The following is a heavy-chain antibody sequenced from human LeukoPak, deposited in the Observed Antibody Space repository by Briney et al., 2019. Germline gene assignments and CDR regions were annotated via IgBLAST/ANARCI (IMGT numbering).Heavy chain of an antibody. V-gene: IGHV3-43*02. CDR1: RFTFDDYA. CDR2: ISGDGDST. Sequence: GGSLRLSCVTSRFTFDDYAMHWVRQAPGKSLEWVSLISGDGDSTYYADSVKGRFTISRDNSKNSLYLHMNSLRTEDTALYYCAKDNHPDAFDIWGQGTMVTVSS. CDR3: AKDNHPDAFDI. J-gene: IGHJ3*02.